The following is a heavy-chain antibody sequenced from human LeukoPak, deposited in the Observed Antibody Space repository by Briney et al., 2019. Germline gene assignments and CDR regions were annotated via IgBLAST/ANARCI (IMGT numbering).Heavy chain of an antibody. V-gene: IGHV1-18*01. CDR2: ISANSGNT. Sequence: ASVKVSCKPSGYSFTRNGISWVRQAPGQGLEWMAWISANSGNTNYAQNFQDRVTLTTDTSTSTTYMEMRRLRSDDTAVYSCARDVNYAFDYWGQGTLVTVSS. CDR1: GYSFTRNG. J-gene: IGHJ4*02. CDR3: ARDVNYAFDY. D-gene: IGHD3-16*01.